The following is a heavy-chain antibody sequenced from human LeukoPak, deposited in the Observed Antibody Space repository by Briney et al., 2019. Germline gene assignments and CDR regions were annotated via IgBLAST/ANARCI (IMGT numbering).Heavy chain of an antibody. CDR3: ARVPYGSGSAWFDP. V-gene: IGHV3-30*04. J-gene: IGHJ5*02. Sequence: PGTSLRLSCAASGFIFRNYVMPWIGQAPGKGLGWVGIISSDGSKQYYADSVKGRFTISIDTSKNTLYLQMNSLRADDTAVYYCARVPYGSGSAWFDPWGQGTLVTVSS. CDR2: ISSDGSKQ. CDR1: GFIFRNYV. D-gene: IGHD3-10*01.